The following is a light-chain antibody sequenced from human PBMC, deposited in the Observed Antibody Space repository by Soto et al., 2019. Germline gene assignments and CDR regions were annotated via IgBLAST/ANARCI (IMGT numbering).Light chain of an antibody. CDR3: SSYVVPNTQV. J-gene: IGLJ1*01. CDR1: SNDVGGYNY. V-gene: IGLV2-14*03. CDR2: DVS. Sequence: SVLTQPASVSGSPGQSITISCTGTSNDVGGYNYVSWYQQHPGKAPQLMIYDVSNRPSGVSDRFSRSKSGNTASLPISGLQADDEADYSCSSYVVPNTQVFRTGTKVTVL.